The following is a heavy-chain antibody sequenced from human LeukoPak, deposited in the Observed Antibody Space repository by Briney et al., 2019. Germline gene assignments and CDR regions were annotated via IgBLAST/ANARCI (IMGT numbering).Heavy chain of an antibody. Sequence: PGRSLRLSCAASGFTFSSYAMPWVRQAPGKGLEWVGRIKSKTDGGTTDYAAPVKGRFTISRDDSKNTLYLQMNSLKTEDTAVYYCTTDIDYGDYIDYWGQGTLVTVSS. CDR1: GFTFSSYA. J-gene: IGHJ4*02. V-gene: IGHV3-15*01. D-gene: IGHD4-17*01. CDR3: TTDIDYGDYIDY. CDR2: IKSKTDGGTT.